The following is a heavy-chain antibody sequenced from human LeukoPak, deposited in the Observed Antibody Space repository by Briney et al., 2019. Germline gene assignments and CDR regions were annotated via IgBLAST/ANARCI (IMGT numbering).Heavy chain of an antibody. CDR2: ISYDGSNK. V-gene: IGHV3-30-3*01. D-gene: IGHD6-19*01. Sequence: GGSLRLSCAASGFSFSEYSMHWVRQAPGKGLEWVAIISYDGSNKRCADSVKGRFTISRDNSKNTLYLQMNSLGTEDTAVYFCAKDRAITVAGTGLDYWGQGALVTVSS. CDR3: AKDRAITVAGTGLDY. CDR1: GFSFSEYS. J-gene: IGHJ4*02.